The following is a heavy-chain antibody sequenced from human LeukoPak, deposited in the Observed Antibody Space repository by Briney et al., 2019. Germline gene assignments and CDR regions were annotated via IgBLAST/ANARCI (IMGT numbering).Heavy chain of an antibody. Sequence: GRSLRLSCAASGFTFSSYGMHWVRQAPGKGLEWVSYISRSGSTIYYADSVKGRFTISRDNAKNSLYLQMNSLRAEDTAVYYCARDYGGSSPFDYWGQGTLVTVSS. D-gene: IGHD4-23*01. CDR3: ARDYGGSSPFDY. V-gene: IGHV3-48*04. CDR1: GFTFSSYG. CDR2: ISRSGSTI. J-gene: IGHJ4*02.